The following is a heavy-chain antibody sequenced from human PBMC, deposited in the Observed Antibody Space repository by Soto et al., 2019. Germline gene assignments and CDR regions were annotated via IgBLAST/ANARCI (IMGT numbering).Heavy chain of an antibody. D-gene: IGHD3-10*01. Sequence: EVQLVESGGGLVQPGGSLRLSCAASGFTFSSYSMNWVRQAPGKGLEWVSYISSSSNTIYYADSVKGRFTISRDNAXNSMYLQMNSLRDEDTAVYYCEREIPSRGAGWFDPWGQGTLVTVSS. CDR2: ISSSSNTI. J-gene: IGHJ5*02. V-gene: IGHV3-48*02. CDR1: GFTFSSYS. CDR3: EREIPSRGAGWFDP.